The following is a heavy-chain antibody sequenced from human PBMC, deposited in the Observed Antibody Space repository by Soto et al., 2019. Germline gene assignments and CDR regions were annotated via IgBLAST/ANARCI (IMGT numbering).Heavy chain of an antibody. Sequence: QVQLQQWGAGLLKPSETLSLTCAVYGGSFSGYYWSWIRQPPGKGLEWIGEINHSGSTNYNPSLKSRVTISVDTSKNQFSLKLSSVTAADTAVYYCARGGGPGHVAYRRWFDPWGQGTLVTVSS. CDR2: INHSGST. D-gene: IGHD3-10*01. CDR3: ARGGGPGHVAYRRWFDP. V-gene: IGHV4-34*01. CDR1: GGSFSGYY. J-gene: IGHJ5*02.